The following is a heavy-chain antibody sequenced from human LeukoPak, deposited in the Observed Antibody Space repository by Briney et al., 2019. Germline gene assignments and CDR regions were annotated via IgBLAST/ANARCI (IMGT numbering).Heavy chain of an antibody. V-gene: IGHV3-30*19. Sequence: AGGSLRLSCAASGFTCSSYGMHWVRQAPGKGREWVAVIWYDGTNKYYADSVKGRFTISRDNSKNTLYLQMNSLRAEDTAVYYCASAITMIVVAPGYWGQGTLVTVSS. D-gene: IGHD3-22*01. J-gene: IGHJ4*02. CDR3: ASAITMIVVAPGY. CDR1: GFTCSSYG. CDR2: IWYDGTNK.